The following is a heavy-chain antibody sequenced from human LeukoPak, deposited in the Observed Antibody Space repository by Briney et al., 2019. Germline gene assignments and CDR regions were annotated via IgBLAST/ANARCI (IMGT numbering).Heavy chain of an antibody. V-gene: IGHV1-2*02. D-gene: IGHD2/OR15-2a*01. J-gene: IGHJ4*02. CDR1: GYTFTGYY. CDR2: INPNSGGT. Sequence: ASVKVSCKASGYTFTGYYMHWVRQAPGQGLEWMGWINPNSGGTNYAQKFQGRVTMTRDTSISTAYMELSRLRSDDTAVYYCARVLEYRSGREGFDYWGQGTLVTVSS. CDR3: ARVLEYRSGREGFDY.